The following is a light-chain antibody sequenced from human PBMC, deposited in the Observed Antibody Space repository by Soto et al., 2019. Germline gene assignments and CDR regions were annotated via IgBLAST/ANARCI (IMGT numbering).Light chain of an antibody. CDR1: QSVSSN. Sequence: DILITQCPANLSVSPGERAALACSAIQSVSSNLAWYQQKPGQAPRLLIYGASTRETGIPARFSGSGSGTEFTLTISSLQSEDFAVYYCQQYNNSTITFGQGTRLEIK. CDR2: GAS. J-gene: IGKJ5*01. CDR3: QQYNNSTIT. V-gene: IGKV3D-15*01.